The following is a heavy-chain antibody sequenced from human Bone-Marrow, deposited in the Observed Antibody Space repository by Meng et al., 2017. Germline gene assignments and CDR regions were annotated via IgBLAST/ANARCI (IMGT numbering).Heavy chain of an antibody. CDR3: SKDMAVGANRNCFEY. Sequence: GESLKISCAASEFTFSIYAMNWGRQAPGKGLEWVSGISGAGTSTFYADSVKGRFTVSRDNYKNTLYLQMNSLRVEDTAVYYCSKDMAVGANRNCFEYWGQGTLVTVSS. V-gene: IGHV3-23*01. D-gene: IGHD1-26*01. CDR2: ISGAGTST. J-gene: IGHJ4*02. CDR1: EFTFSIYA.